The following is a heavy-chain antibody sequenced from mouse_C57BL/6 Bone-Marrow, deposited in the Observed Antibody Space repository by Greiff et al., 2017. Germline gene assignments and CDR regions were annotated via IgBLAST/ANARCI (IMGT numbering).Heavy chain of an antibody. J-gene: IGHJ4*01. CDR1: GYTFTSYW. CDR2: IHPNSGST. V-gene: IGHV1-64*01. Sequence: VQLQQSGAELVKPGASVKLSCKASGYTFTSYWMHWVKQRPGQGLEWIGMIHPNSGSTNYNEKFKSKATLTVDKSSSTAYMQLSSLTSEDSAVYYCARQLRLLYYYAMDYWGQGTSVTVSS. D-gene: IGHD3-2*02. CDR3: ARQLRLLYYYAMDY.